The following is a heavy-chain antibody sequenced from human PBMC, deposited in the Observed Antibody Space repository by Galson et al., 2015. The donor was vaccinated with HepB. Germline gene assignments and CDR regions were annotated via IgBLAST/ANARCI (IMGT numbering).Heavy chain of an antibody. CDR1: GGTFSSYA. V-gene: IGHV1-69*13. CDR3: ARRYSSEVWDYYGMDV. CDR2: IIPIFGTA. D-gene: IGHD6-25*01. Sequence: SVKVSCKASGGTFSSYAISWVRQAPGQGLEWMGGIIPIFGTANYAQKFQGRVTITADESTSTAYMELSSLRSEDTAVYYCARRYSSEVWDYYGMDVWGQGTTVTVSS. J-gene: IGHJ6*02.